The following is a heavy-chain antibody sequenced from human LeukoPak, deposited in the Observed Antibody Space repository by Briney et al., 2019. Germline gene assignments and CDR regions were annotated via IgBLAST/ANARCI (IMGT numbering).Heavy chain of an antibody. CDR3: VREAVYRAPERDAFDI. V-gene: IGHV3-9*03. Sequence: PGGSLRLSCAASGFTFNEYAMHWVRQAPGKGLEWVSGISWNSGSIGYADSVKGRFTISRDNAKNSLYLQMNSLRAEDMALYYCVREAVYRAPERDAFDIWGQGTMVTVSS. CDR2: ISWNSGSI. D-gene: IGHD2-8*01. CDR1: GFTFNEYA. J-gene: IGHJ3*02.